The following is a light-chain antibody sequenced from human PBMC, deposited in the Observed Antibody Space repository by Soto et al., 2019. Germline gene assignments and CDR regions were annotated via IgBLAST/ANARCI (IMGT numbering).Light chain of an antibody. J-gene: IGKJ1*01. CDR3: QQYGGSPRT. V-gene: IGKV3-11*01. CDR2: DTS. CDR1: QSVTNY. Sequence: EIFLTQSPDTLSLSPGERATLSCRASQSVTNYIAWYQQKPGQAPRLLIYDTSTRATGIPARFSGSGSGTDFTLTISSLQPEDFAVYYCQQYGGSPRTFGQGTKVDIK.